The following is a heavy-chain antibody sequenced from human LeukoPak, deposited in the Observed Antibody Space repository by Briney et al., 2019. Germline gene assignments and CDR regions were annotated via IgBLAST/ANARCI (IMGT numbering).Heavy chain of an antibody. V-gene: IGHV4-34*01. CDR2: INHSGST. J-gene: IGHJ4*02. Sequence: SETLSLTCAVYGGSFSGYYWSWIRQPPGKGLEWIGEINHSGSTNYNPSLKSRVTISVDTSKNQFSLKLSSVTAADTVVYYCARASYSSGWYVATLFDYWGQGTLVTVSS. CDR1: GGSFSGYY. D-gene: IGHD6-19*01. CDR3: ARASYSSGWYVATLFDY.